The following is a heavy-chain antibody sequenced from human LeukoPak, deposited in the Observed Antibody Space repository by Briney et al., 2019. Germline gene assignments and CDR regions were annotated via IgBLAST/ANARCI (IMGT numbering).Heavy chain of an antibody. D-gene: IGHD1-26*01. CDR2: IHHSGST. V-gene: IGHV4-59*08. J-gene: IGHJ4*02. CDR1: GGSISTYY. CDR3: ARLVGATAFDY. Sequence: PSETPSPTCTISGGSISTYYWGWIRQPPGKKLERLGYIHHSGSTNYNPSVKSRATISVDTSKQQFSLKLSSVTAADTAVYYCARLVGATAFDYWGQGTLVAVSS.